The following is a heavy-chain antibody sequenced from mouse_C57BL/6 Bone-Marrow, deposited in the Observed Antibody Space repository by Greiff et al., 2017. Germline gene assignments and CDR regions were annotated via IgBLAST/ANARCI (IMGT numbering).Heavy chain of an antibody. CDR3: ARGITKPAWFAY. CDR1: GYTFTSYG. CDR2: IYPRSGNT. Sequence: QVHVKQSGAELARPGASVKLSCKASGYTFTSYGISWVKQRTGQGLEWIGEIYPRSGNTYYNEKFKGKATLTADKSSSTAYMELRSLTSEDSAVXFCARGITKPAWFAYWGQGTLVTVSA. V-gene: IGHV1-81*01. D-gene: IGHD1-1*01. J-gene: IGHJ3*01.